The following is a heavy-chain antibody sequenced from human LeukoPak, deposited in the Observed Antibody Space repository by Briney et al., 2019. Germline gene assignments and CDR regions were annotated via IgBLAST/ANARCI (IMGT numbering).Heavy chain of an antibody. CDR2: IYHSGST. CDR1: GGSFSGYY. J-gene: IGHJ4*02. V-gene: IGHV4-34*01. D-gene: IGHD3-16*02. CDR3: ASLAHDYVWGSYPY. Sequence: SETLSLTCAVYGGSFSGYYRSWIRQPPGKGLEWIGEIYHSGSTNYNPSLKSRVTISVDTSKNQFSLKLSSVTAADTAVYYCASLAHDYVWGSYPYWGQGTLVTVSS.